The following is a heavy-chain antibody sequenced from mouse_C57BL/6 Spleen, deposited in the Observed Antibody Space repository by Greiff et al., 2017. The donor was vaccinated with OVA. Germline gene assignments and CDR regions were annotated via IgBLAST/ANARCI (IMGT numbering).Heavy chain of an antibody. CDR2: IWSGGST. V-gene: IGHV2-2*01. CDR1: GFSLTSYG. D-gene: IGHD1-1*01. J-gene: IGHJ1*03. CDR3: ARSYYYGSSYWYFDV. Sequence: QVQLKESGPGLVQPSQSLSITCTVSGFSLTSYGVHWVRQSPGKGLEWLGVIWSGGSTDYNAAFISRLSISKDTSKSQVFFKMNRLQADDTAIYYCARSYYYGSSYWYFDVWGTGTTVTVSS.